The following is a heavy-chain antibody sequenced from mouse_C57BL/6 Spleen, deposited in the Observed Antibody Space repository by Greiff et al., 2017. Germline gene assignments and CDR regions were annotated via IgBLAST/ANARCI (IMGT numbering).Heavy chain of an antibody. J-gene: IGHJ3*01. Sequence: EVQLVESGGGLVKPGGSLKLSCAASGFTFSSYAMSWVRQTPEKRLEWVATISDGGSYTYYPDNVKGRFTISRDNAKNNLYLQMSHLKSEDTAMYYCARGGYGNYVFAYWGQGTLVTVSA. CDR3: ARGGYGNYVFAY. V-gene: IGHV5-4*01. D-gene: IGHD2-10*02. CDR2: ISDGGSYT. CDR1: GFTFSSYA.